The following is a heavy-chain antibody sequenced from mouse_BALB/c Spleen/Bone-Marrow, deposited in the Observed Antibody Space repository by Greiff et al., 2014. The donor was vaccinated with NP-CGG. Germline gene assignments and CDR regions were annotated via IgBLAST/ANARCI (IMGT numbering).Heavy chain of an antibody. CDR3: ARKEGFWGTFAY. J-gene: IGHJ3*01. Sequence: VQLQQSGAELMKPGASVKISCKATGYAFSSYWIEWVKQRPGHGLEWIGEILPGSGSTKSNEKFKGKATFTADTSSNTAYMQLSSLTSEDSAVYYCARKEGFWGTFAYWGQGTLVTVSA. V-gene: IGHV1-9*01. D-gene: IGHD4-1*01. CDR2: ILPGSGST. CDR1: GYAFSSYW.